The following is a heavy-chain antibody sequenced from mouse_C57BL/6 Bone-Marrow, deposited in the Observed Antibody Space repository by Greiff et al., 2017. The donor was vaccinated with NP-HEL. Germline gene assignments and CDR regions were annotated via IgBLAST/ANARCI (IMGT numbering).Heavy chain of an antibody. V-gene: IGHV10-1*01. D-gene: IGHD3-2*02. Sequence: EVQRVESGGGLVQPKGSLKLSCAASGFSFNTYAMNWVRQAPGKGLEWVARIRSKSNNYATYYADSVKDRFTISRDDSESMLYLQMNNLKTEDTAMYYCVRQGEDSSGYDYWGQGTTLTVSS. CDR3: VRQGEDSSGYDY. CDR2: IRSKSNNYAT. J-gene: IGHJ2*01. CDR1: GFSFNTYA.